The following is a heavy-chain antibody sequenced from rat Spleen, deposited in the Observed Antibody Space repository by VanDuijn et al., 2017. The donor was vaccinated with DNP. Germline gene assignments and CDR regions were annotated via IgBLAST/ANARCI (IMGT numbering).Heavy chain of an antibody. CDR1: GFTFSTYW. J-gene: IGHJ4*01. CDR3: TKDLQWYAMDA. Sequence: EVQLVESGGGLVPPGRSLKLSCVASGFTFSTYWMFWIRQAPGKGLEWVASINPDGGNTYCQDSVKGRFTISRDNAENTVYLQMNGLRSEDTATYYCTKDLQWYAMDAWGQGTSVTVSS. V-gene: IGHV5-58*01. D-gene: IGHD1-1*01. CDR2: INPDGGNT.